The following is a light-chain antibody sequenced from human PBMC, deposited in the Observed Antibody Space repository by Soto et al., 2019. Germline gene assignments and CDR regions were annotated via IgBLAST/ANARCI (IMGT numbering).Light chain of an antibody. CDR2: DAS. V-gene: IGKV3-11*01. Sequence: EIVLTQSTATLSLSPGERATLSCRASQSVSSYLAWYQQKPGQAPRLLISDASNRATGIPARFSGSGSGTDFTLTISSLEPEDFAVYYCQQRSNWPLTFGGGTKVEIK. J-gene: IGKJ4*01. CDR3: QQRSNWPLT. CDR1: QSVSSY.